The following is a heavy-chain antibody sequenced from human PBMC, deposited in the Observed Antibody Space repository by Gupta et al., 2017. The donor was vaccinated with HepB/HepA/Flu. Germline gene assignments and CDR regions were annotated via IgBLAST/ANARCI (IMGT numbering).Heavy chain of an antibody. CDR1: GFTFDDYA. J-gene: IGHJ4*02. CDR3: AKDWSIVGPHPYFDY. CDR2: ISGDGGST. D-gene: IGHD1-26*01. V-gene: IGHV3-43*02. Sequence: EVQLVESGGGVVQPGGSLRLSCAASGFTFDDYAMHWVRQAPGKGLEWVSLISGDGGSTYYADSVKGRFTISRDNSKNSLYLQMNSLRTEDTALYYCAKDWSIVGPHPYFDYWGQGTLVTVSS.